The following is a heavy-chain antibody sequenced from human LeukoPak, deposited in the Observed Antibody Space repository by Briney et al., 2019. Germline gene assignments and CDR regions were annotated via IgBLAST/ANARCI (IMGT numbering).Heavy chain of an antibody. D-gene: IGHD3-22*01. CDR3: SRLDSSELDY. CDR1: GFTFSSYE. CDR2: ISSSGSTI. Sequence: GGSLRLSCAASGFTFSSYEMNWVRQAPGKGLEWVSYISSSGSTIYYADSVKGRFTISRDNAKNSLYLQMNSLRAEDTAVYYCSRLDSSELDYWGQGTLVTVSS. J-gene: IGHJ4*02. V-gene: IGHV3-48*03.